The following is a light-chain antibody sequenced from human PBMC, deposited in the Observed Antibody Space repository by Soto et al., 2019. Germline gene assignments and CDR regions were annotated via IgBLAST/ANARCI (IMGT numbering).Light chain of an antibody. CDR1: QSVGSN. CDR2: GAS. J-gene: IGKJ5*01. CDR3: QQRSNWPFS. V-gene: IGKV3-15*01. Sequence: IGMTQSPGTLSVSPGERATLSCRASQSVGSNLAWYQKKPGQAPRLLIFGASTRATGIPARFSGSGSGTDFTLTISSLEPEDFAVYYCQQRSNWPFSFGQGTRLEI.